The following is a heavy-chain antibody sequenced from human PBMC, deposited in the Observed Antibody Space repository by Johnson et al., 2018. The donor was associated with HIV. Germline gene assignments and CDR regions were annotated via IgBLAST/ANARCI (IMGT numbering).Heavy chain of an antibody. D-gene: IGHD6-13*01. J-gene: IGHJ3*01. Sequence: VLLVESGGGVVQPGGSLRLSCAASGFTFSSYWMSWVRQAPGKGLEWVANIKQDGSEKYYVDSVKGRFTISRDNAKNSLYLQMNSLRAEDTAVYYCAKGYIAAAGDGWDAFDFRGQGTMVTVSS. CDR1: GFTFSSYW. CDR2: IKQDGSEK. CDR3: AKGYIAAAGDGWDAFDF. V-gene: IGHV3-7*01.